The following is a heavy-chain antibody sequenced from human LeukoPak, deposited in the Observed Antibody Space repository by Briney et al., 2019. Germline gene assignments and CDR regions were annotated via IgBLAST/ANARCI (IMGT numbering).Heavy chain of an antibody. CDR2: ISPYNGNT. Sequence: ASVKVSCKASGYTFTSYGISWVRQAPGQGLEWMGWISPYNGNTNYAQKLQGRVTMTTDTSTSTAYMELRSLRSDDTAVYYCARSGTAAAGNYYYYGMDVWGQGTTVTVSS. CDR1: GYTFTSYG. V-gene: IGHV1-18*01. J-gene: IGHJ6*02. CDR3: ARSGTAAAGNYYYYGMDV. D-gene: IGHD6-13*01.